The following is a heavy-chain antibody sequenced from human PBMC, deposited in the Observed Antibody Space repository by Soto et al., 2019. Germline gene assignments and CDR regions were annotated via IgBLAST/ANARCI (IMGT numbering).Heavy chain of an antibody. CDR2: ITPIFGTA. J-gene: IGHJ6*02. D-gene: IGHD1-20*01. CDR1: GGAFSSYA. CDR3: AREYNWNDVRFGMDV. Sequence: QVQLVQSGAEVKKPGSSVKVSCKASGGAFSSYAISWVRQAPGQGLEWMGGITPIFGTANYAQKFHGRVTITADESTSTAYMELSSLRSEDTAIYFCAREYNWNDVRFGMDVWGQGTTVTVSS. V-gene: IGHV1-69*01.